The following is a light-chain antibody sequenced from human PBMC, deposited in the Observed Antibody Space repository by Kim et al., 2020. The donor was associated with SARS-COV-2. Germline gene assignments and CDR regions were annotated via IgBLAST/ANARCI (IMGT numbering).Light chain of an antibody. CDR2: DTS. J-gene: IGKJ2*01. Sequence: EDVLPQSPATLSLSPGDAATLSCRANESLSRYLAWYQQKPGQAPRLLIYDTSNRATGIPGRFTGSGSGTDFTLTINSLEPEDFAVYSCQQRIGWPPAHTFGQGTRLDI. CDR3: QQRIGWPPAHT. V-gene: IGKV3-11*01. CDR1: ESLSRY.